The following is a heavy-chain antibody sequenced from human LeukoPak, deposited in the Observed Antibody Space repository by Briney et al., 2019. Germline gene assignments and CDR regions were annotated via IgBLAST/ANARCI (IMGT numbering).Heavy chain of an antibody. CDR1: GYTFTGYY. Sequence: GASVKVSCKASGYTFTGYYMHWVRQAPGQGLEWMGIIYPGGGGTSYAQKIQGRVTMTRDTSASTVYVELSSLRSEDTAVYYCARAYRSGSPFDYWGQGTLVTVSS. CDR2: IYPGGGGT. J-gene: IGHJ4*02. V-gene: IGHV1-46*01. D-gene: IGHD3-10*01. CDR3: ARAYRSGSPFDY.